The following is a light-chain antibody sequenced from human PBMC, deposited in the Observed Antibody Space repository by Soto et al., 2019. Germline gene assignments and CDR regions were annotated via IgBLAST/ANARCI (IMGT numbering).Light chain of an antibody. CDR2: AAS. J-gene: IGKJ2*01. Sequence: AIQMTQSPSSLSASVGDRVTITCRASQGIRNDLGWYQQKPGKAPKLLIYAASSLQSGVPSRFSGSGSDTDFTLTISSLQPEDCATYYCLQDYNYPYTFGQGTKLEIK. CDR1: QGIRND. CDR3: LQDYNYPYT. V-gene: IGKV1-6*01.